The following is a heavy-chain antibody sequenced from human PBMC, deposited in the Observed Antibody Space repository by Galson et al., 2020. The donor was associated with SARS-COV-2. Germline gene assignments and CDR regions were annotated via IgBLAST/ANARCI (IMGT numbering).Heavy chain of an antibody. CDR3: ARVYVSGWYSIDY. CDR1: GGSISSGGYF. J-gene: IGHJ4*02. CDR2: IYYSGTT. V-gene: IGHV4-31*01. D-gene: IGHD6-19*01. Sequence: SETLSLTCTVSGGSISSGGYFWSWIRQHPGRGLEWIGYIYYSGTTYYNPSLKSQVTMSVDTSKSQFSLNLSSVTAADTAVYYCARVYVSGWYSIDYWGQGTQVTVSS.